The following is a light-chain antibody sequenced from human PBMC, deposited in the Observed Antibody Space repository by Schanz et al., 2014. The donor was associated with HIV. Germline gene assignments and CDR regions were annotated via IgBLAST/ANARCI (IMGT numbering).Light chain of an antibody. Sequence: QSALTQPASVSGSPGQSITISCTGTRNDVGTYNLVSWYQQHPGKAPQLMIYDVNYRPSGVSNRFSGSKSGNTASLTISGLQAEDEADYYCSSYTSSSTLVFGGGTKLTVL. CDR3: SSYTSSSTLV. CDR2: DVN. CDR1: RNDVGTYNL. V-gene: IGLV2-14*02. J-gene: IGLJ3*02.